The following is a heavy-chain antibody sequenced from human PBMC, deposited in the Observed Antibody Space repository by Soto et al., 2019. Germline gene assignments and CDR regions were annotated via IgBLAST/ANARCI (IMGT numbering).Heavy chain of an antibody. CDR1: GFTFSSYA. V-gene: IGHV3-64D*08. CDR3: VKFSGSSWLYYYYGMDV. CDR2: ISSNGRST. Sequence: GGSLRLSCSASGFTFSSYAMHWVRQAPGKGLEYVSAISSNGRSTYYADSVKGRFTISRDNSKNTLYLQMSSLRAEDTAVYYCVKFSGSSWLYYYYGMDVWGQGTTVTVSS. J-gene: IGHJ6*02. D-gene: IGHD6-13*01.